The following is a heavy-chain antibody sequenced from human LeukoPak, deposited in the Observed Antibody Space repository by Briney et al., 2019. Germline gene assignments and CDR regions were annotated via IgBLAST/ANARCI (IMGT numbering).Heavy chain of an antibody. CDR1: GGSISSYY. CDR3: AREDWDTATRNWYFDL. CDR2: IYTSGST. V-gene: IGHV4-4*07. D-gene: IGHD5-18*01. Sequence: SETLSLTCTVSGGSISSYYWSWIRQPAGKGLEWIGRIYTSGSTNYNPSLKSRVTMSVDTSKNQFSLKLSSVTAADTAVFYCAREDWDTATRNWYFDLWGRGTLVTISS. J-gene: IGHJ2*01.